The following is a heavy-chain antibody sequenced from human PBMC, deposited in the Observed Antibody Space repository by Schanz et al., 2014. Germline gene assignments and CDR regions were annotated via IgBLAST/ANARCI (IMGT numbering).Heavy chain of an antibody. CDR2: INGYNGHT. CDR3: ARDFSAYVGNYFDY. V-gene: IGHV1-18*01. Sequence: QGQLVQSGPEVKEPGSSVKVSCKASGGTFSSYTISWVRQAPGQGLEWMGWINGYNGHTLYAQKFQGRVTMTTDTSTSTSYMELTSLRFDDTAVYYCARDFSAYVGNYFDYWGQGTLVTVSS. CDR1: GGTFSSYT. J-gene: IGHJ4*02. D-gene: IGHD5-12*01.